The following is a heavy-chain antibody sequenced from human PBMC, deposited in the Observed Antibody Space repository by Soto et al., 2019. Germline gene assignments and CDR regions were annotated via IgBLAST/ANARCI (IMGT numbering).Heavy chain of an antibody. CDR2: IIPIFGTA. CDR1: GGTFSSYA. J-gene: IGHJ6*02. Sequence: QVQLVQSGAEVKKPGSSVKVSCKASGGTFSSYAISWVRQAPGQGLEWMGGIIPIFGTANYAQKFQGRVTITADESTGTAYRELSSLRSKDTAVYYCARPVPAAGDYYGMDAWGQGTTVTVSS. V-gene: IGHV1-69*12. D-gene: IGHD2-2*01. CDR3: ARPVPAAGDYYGMDA.